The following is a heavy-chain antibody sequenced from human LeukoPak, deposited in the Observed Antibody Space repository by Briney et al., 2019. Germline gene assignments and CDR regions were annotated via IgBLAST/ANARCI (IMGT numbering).Heavy chain of an antibody. D-gene: IGHD2-2*02. J-gene: IGHJ6*03. V-gene: IGHV1-18*01. CDR1: GYTFTSYG. CDR2: ISAYNGNT. CDR3: ARGDIVVVPAAIGGADYYYYYMDV. Sequence: GASVKVSCKASGYTFTSYGISWVRQAPGQGLEWMGWISAYNGNTNYAQKLQGRVTMTTDTSTSTAYMELRSLRSDDTAVYYCARGDIVVVPAAIGGADYYYYYMDVWGKGTTVTVSS.